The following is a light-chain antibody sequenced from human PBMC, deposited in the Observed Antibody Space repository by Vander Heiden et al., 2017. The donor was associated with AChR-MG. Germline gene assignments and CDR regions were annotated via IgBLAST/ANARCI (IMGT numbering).Light chain of an antibody. J-gene: IGKJ2*01. CDR3: QQTGSSPPYT. V-gene: IGKV3-20*01. CDR2: GAS. CDR1: QSVSSSY. Sequence: EIVLTQSPGTLSLSPGERATLSCRASQSVSSSYLAWYQQKPGQAPRLLIYGASSRATGIPDRFSGSGYGTDFTLTISRREPEDFAVYYCQQTGSSPPYTFGQGTKLQIK.